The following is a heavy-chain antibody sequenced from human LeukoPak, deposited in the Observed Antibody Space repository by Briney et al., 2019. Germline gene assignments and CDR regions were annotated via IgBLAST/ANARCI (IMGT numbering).Heavy chain of an antibody. V-gene: IGHV3-23*01. Sequence: GGSLRLSCAASGFTFSSYAMSWVRQAPGKGLEWVSAISGSGGSTYYADSVKGRLTISRDNSKNTLYLQMNSLRAEDTAVYYCAKTYYDFWSGYPPFDYWGQGTLVTVSS. D-gene: IGHD3-3*01. CDR2: ISGSGGST. J-gene: IGHJ4*02. CDR1: GFTFSSYA. CDR3: AKTYYDFWSGYPPFDY.